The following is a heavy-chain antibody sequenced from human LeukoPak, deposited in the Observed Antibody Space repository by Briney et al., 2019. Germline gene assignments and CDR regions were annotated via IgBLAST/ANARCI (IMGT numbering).Heavy chain of an antibody. CDR3: ARGVYDYLLYYFDY. J-gene: IGHJ4*02. Sequence: GGSLRLSCAASGFTFSSYWMSWVRQAPGKGLEWVANIKQDGSEKYYVDSVKGRFTISRDNAKNSLCLQMNSLRAEDTAVYYCARGVYDYLLYYFDYWGQGTLVTVSS. CDR2: IKQDGSEK. D-gene: IGHD3-16*01. V-gene: IGHV3-7*03. CDR1: GFTFSSYW.